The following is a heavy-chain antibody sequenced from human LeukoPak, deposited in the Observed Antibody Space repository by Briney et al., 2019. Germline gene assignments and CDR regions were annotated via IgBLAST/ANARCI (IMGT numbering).Heavy chain of an antibody. J-gene: IGHJ4*02. Sequence: GGPLRLSCAASGFTFSSYGMSWVRQARGRGLESVSAISSSGGSTYYADSVKGGFTISRDNAKNSLYLQMNTLRAEDTAVYYCTRGLYQNWGQGTLVTVSS. V-gene: IGHV3-23*01. CDR3: TRGLYQN. CDR1: GFTFSSYG. D-gene: IGHD2-2*01. CDR2: ISSSGGST.